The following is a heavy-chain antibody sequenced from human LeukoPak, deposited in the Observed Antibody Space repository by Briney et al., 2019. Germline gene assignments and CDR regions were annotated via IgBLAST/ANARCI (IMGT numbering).Heavy chain of an antibody. CDR1: GGSVSSGSYY. J-gene: IGHJ4*02. V-gene: IGHV4-61*01. CDR3: AREAFDYGGNSA. CDR2: IYYSGST. D-gene: IGHD4-23*01. Sequence: SETLSLTCTVSGGSVSSGSYYWSWIRQPPGKGLEWIGYIYYSGSTNYNPSLKSRVTISVDTSKNQFSLKLSSVTAADTAVYYCAREAFDYGGNSAWGQGTLVTVSS.